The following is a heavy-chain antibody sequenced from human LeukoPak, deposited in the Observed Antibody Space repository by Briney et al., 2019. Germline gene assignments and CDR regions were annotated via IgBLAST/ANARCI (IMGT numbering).Heavy chain of an antibody. CDR1: GFTFSSYV. CDR2: ISTTGSSI. J-gene: IGHJ4*02. CDR3: ARVQRGIAVALDY. Sequence: GGSLRLSCAASGFTFSSYVMNWVRQAPGKGLEWVSYISTTGSSIYYADSVKGRFTISRDNVKNLLYLQMNSLRAVDTAVYYCARVQRGIAVALDYWGQGTLATVSS. V-gene: IGHV3-48*03. D-gene: IGHD6-19*01.